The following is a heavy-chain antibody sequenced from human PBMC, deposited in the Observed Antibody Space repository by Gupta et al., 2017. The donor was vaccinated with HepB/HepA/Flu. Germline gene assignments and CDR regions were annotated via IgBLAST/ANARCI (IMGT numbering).Heavy chain of an antibody. CDR2: VHPGSGVT. Sequence: QVQLVQSGAEVKKPGASVKISCKTSGYTFSKYYIHWVRQAPGQGLQWVGFVHPGSGVTKIAAKFQGRVIMTSDTSITTGYMELTRLKSDDTAIYSCATIGGGRGTTWGQGTLITVSS. D-gene: IGHD1-7*01. CDR1: GYTFSKYY. J-gene: IGHJ4*02. CDR3: ATIGGGRGTT. V-gene: IGHV1-2*02.